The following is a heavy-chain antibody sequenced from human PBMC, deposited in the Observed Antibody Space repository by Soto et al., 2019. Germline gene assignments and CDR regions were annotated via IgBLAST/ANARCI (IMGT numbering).Heavy chain of an antibody. J-gene: IGHJ6*03. CDR1: GGSINSHY. Sequence: SATLSLTCTFSGGSINSHYWSWIRQPPGEGLEWIGYIYYRGSTNYTPSLKSRVTISVDTSKNEFSLKLSSVTAADTAVYSGARTNSYGSYYFLD. CDR2: IYYRGST. D-gene: IGHD5-18*01. CDR3: ARTNSYGSYYFLD. V-gene: IGHV4-59*11.